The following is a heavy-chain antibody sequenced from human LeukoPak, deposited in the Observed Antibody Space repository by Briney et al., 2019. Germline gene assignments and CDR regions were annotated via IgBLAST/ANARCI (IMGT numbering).Heavy chain of an antibody. CDR2: IYTSGST. Sequence: SETLSLTCTVSGGSISSYYWSWIRQPAGKGLEWIGRIYTSGSTNYNPSLKSRVTMSVDTSKNQFSLKLSSVTAADTAVYYCARESVLQLLYGVWFDPWGQGTLVTVSS. CDR1: GGSISSYY. J-gene: IGHJ5*02. V-gene: IGHV4-4*07. D-gene: IGHD2-2*02. CDR3: ARESVLQLLYGVWFDP.